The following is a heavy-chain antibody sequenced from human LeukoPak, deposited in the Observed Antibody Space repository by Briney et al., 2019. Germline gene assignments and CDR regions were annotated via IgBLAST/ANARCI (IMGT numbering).Heavy chain of an antibody. V-gene: IGHV3-11*01. CDR2: ISRSGSTI. J-gene: IGHJ4*02. CDR1: GFTFSDYC. Sequence: GGSLRLSCAASGFTFSDYCMSWIRQAPGKGLEWVSYISRSGSTIYYADSVKGRFTISRDNAKNSLYLQMNSLRADDTAVYYCARGKDGYKRGYPLGFDYWGQGTLVTVSS. CDR3: ARGKDGYKRGYPLGFDY. D-gene: IGHD5-24*01.